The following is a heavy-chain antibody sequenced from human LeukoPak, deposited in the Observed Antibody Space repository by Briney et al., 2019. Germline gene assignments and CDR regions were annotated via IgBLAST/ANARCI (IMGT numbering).Heavy chain of an antibody. CDR3: ARELRYFDWLENWFDP. Sequence: ASVKVSCKASGYTFTSYGISWVRQAPGQRLEWMGWISAYNGNTNYAQKLQGRVTMTTDTSTSTAYMELRSLRSDDTAVYYCARELRYFDWLENWFDPWGQGTLVTVSS. J-gene: IGHJ5*02. V-gene: IGHV1-18*01. CDR2: ISAYNGNT. CDR1: GYTFTSYG. D-gene: IGHD3-9*01.